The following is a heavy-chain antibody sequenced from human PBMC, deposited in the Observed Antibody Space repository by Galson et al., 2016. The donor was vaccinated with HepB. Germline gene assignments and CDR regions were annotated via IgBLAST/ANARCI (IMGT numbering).Heavy chain of an antibody. CDR1: GFSFGEYA. D-gene: IGHD2-21*01. CDR2: IIWNSASI. Sequence: SLRLSCAASGFSFGEYAMHWVRQAPGKGLEWVSGIIWNSASIAYADSVRGRFTISRDNAKKSLYLQMNSLRAEDTALYYCAKDKASYYYYGMDVWGQGTMVTVSS. CDR3: AKDKASYYYYGMDV. V-gene: IGHV3-9*01. J-gene: IGHJ6*02.